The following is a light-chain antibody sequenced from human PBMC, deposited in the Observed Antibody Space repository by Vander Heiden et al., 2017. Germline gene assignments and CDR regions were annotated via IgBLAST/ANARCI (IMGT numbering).Light chain of an antibody. Sequence: QSVLTHPPSASGTPGQRFTISCSGSISNIGSNTVNWYQQHPGTAPKLLIYSNNQRPSGVPDRFSGSKSGTSASLAISGLQSEDEADYYCAAWDDSLNGYVFGTGTKVTVL. CDR3: AAWDDSLNGYV. V-gene: IGLV1-44*01. CDR1: ISNIGSNT. J-gene: IGLJ1*01. CDR2: SNN.